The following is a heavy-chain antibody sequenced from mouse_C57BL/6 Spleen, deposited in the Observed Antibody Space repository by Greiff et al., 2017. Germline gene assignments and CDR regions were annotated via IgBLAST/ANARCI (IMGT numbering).Heavy chain of an antibody. CDR1: GYTFTDYE. CDR2: IDPETGGT. Sequence: QVQLKESGAELVRPGASVTLSCKASGYTFTDYEMHWVKQTPVHGLEWIGAIDPETGGTAYNQKFKGKAILTADKSSSTAYMELRSLTSEDSAVYYCTSLRPPAYWGQGTLVTVSA. CDR3: TSLRPPAY. J-gene: IGHJ3*01. V-gene: IGHV1-15*01.